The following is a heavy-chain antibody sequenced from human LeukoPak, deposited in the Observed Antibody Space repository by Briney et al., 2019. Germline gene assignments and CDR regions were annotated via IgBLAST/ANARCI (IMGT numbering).Heavy chain of an antibody. CDR1: GFTFSSYA. CDR2: ISYDGSNK. CDR3: AKGLRFLEWLSNDAFDI. Sequence: GGSLRLSCAASGFTFSSYAMHWVRQAPGKGLEWVAVISYDGSNKYYADSVKGRFTISRDNSKNTLYLQMNSLRAEDTAVYYCAKGLRFLEWLSNDAFDIWGQGTMVTVSS. D-gene: IGHD3-3*01. V-gene: IGHV3-30-3*01. J-gene: IGHJ3*02.